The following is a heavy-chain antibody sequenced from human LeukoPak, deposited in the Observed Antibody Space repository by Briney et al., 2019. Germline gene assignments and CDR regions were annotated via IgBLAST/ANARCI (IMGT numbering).Heavy chain of an antibody. Sequence: SETLSLTCAVYGGSFSGFYWSWIRQPPGKGLEWIGEINHTGSTNYNPSLKSRVTISIDRSKNQFSLKLSYVTAADTAVYYCARGTSLTVTDYYYYMDVWGKGTTVTVSS. CDR1: GGSFSGFY. D-gene: IGHD4-11*01. V-gene: IGHV4-34*01. J-gene: IGHJ6*03. CDR2: INHTGST. CDR3: ARGTSLTVTDYYYYMDV.